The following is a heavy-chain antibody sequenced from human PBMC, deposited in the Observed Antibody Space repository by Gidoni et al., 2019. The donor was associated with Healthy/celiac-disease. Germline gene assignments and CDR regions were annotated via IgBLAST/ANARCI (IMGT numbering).Heavy chain of an antibody. CDR3: AMSNCSGGSCYPGDAFDI. CDR2: IYYSGST. CDR1: GGSISSSSYY. Sequence: QLQLQESGPGLVKPSETLSLTCTVSGGSISSSSYYWGWIRQPPGKGMEWIGSIYYSGSTYYNPSLKSRVTLSVDTYKNQFSLKLSSVTAADTAVYYCAMSNCSGGSCYPGDAFDIWGQGTMVTVSS. V-gene: IGHV4-39*01. J-gene: IGHJ3*02. D-gene: IGHD2-15*01.